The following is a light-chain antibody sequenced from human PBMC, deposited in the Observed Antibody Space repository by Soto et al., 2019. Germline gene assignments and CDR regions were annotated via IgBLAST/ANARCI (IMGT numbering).Light chain of an antibody. CDR2: GAS. V-gene: IGKV3-20*01. Sequence: EIVLTQSPGTLSLSPGERATLSCRASQSVSSSYLAWYQQKPGQAPRLLIYGASSRATGITDRFSGSGSGIDFTLTVSRLEPEDFAVYYCQQYGSSPPLITFGQGTRLEIK. CDR1: QSVSSSY. J-gene: IGKJ5*01. CDR3: QQYGSSPPLIT.